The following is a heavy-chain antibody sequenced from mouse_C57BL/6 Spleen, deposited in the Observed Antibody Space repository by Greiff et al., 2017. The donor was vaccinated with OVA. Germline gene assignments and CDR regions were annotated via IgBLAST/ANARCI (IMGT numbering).Heavy chain of an antibody. J-gene: IGHJ1*03. CDR3: ASPYYYGSSPYWYFDV. D-gene: IGHD1-1*01. CDR1: GYTFTSYW. V-gene: IGHV1-52*01. CDR2: IDPSDSET. Sequence: VQLQQPGAELVRPGSSVKLSCKASGYTFTSYWMHWVKQRPIQGLEWIGNIDPSDSETHYNQKFKDKATLTVDKSSSTAYMQLSSLTSEDSAVYYCASPYYYGSSPYWYFDVWGTGTTVTVSS.